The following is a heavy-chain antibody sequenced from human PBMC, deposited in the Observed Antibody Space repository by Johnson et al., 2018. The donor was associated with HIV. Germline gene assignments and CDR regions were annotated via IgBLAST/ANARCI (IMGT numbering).Heavy chain of an antibody. V-gene: IGHV3-30*04. CDR1: GLTFSDYA. CDR2: IAFDGSKT. CDR3: ARDPRADAFDI. J-gene: IGHJ3*02. Sequence: QVQLVESGGGLVQPGGSLKLSCAASGLTFSDYAIHWVRQSPGKGLQWVAAIAFDGSKTYYADSVKGRFTTSRDNSKNTLYLQMNSLRLEDTAVYYCARDPRADAFDIWGQGTMVTVS.